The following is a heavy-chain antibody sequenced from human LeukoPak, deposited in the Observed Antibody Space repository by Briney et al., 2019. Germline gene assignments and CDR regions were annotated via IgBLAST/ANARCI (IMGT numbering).Heavy chain of an antibody. D-gene: IGHD1-26*01. Sequence: PGGSLRLSCAGSGFTFSSYAMTWVRQAPGKGLEWVSAISGSGGRTYYADSVKGRFTISRDNSKNTLYLQMNSLRAEDTAVYYCAKAPVSVGATANFDYWGQGTLVTVSS. CDR3: AKAPVSVGATANFDY. CDR2: ISGSGGRT. CDR1: GFTFSSYA. V-gene: IGHV3-23*01. J-gene: IGHJ4*02.